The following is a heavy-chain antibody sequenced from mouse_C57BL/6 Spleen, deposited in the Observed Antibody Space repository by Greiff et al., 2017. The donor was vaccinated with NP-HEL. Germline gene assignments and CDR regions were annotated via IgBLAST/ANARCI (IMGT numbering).Heavy chain of an antibody. CDR3: ARGGIYYGNYVDFDY. CDR2: INYDGSST. V-gene: IGHV5-16*01. J-gene: IGHJ2*01. CDR1: GFTFSDYY. Sequence: EVQRVESEGGLVQPGSSMKLSCTASGFTFSDYYMAWVRQVPEKGLEWVANINYDGSSTYYLDSLKSRFIISRDNAKNILYLQMSSLKSEDTATYYCARGGIYYGNYVDFDYWGQGTTLTVSS. D-gene: IGHD2-1*01.